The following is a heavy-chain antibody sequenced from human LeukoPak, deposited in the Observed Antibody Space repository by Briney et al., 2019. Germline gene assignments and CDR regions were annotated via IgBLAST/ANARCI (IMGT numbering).Heavy chain of an antibody. CDR1: GYSITTGYY. CDR2: IYHSGST. J-gene: IGHJ4*02. V-gene: IGHV4-38-2*02. Sequence: SETLSLTCTVFGYSITTGYYWGWIRQPPGKGLEWIGSIYHSGSTFYNPSLKSRVTISVDTSKNQFSLKLSSVTAADTAVYYCAVTLRGYSGYEFDYWGQGTLVTVSS. CDR3: AVTLRGYSGYEFDY. D-gene: IGHD5-12*01.